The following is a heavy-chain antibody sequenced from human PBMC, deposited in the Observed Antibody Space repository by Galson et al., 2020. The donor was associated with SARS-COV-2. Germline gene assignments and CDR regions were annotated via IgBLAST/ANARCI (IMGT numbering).Heavy chain of an antibody. D-gene: IGHD6-19*01. CDR3: ARDRRYSSGWYHDY. J-gene: IGHJ4*02. CDR1: GFTFSNYW. Sequence: GGSLRLSCAASGFTFSNYWMSWVRQAPGKGLEWVANIKHDGSEKYYVDSVKGRFTISGDNAKNSLYLQMNSLRAEDTAVYYCARDRRYSSGWYHDYWGQGTLVTVSS. CDR2: IKHDGSEK. V-gene: IGHV3-7*01.